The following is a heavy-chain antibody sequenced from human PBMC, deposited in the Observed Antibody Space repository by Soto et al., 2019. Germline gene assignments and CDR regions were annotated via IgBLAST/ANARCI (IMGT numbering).Heavy chain of an antibody. D-gene: IGHD3-10*01. Sequence: QVQLVESGGGVVQPGRSLRLSCAASGFTFSSYGMHWVRQAPGKGLEWVAVISYDGSNKYYADSVKGRFTISRDNSKNTLYLQMNSLRAEDTAVYYCAKDPRLYGSGSYYNDWGQGTLVTVSS. CDR1: GFTFSSYG. J-gene: IGHJ4*02. CDR3: AKDPRLYGSGSYYND. V-gene: IGHV3-30*18. CDR2: ISYDGSNK.